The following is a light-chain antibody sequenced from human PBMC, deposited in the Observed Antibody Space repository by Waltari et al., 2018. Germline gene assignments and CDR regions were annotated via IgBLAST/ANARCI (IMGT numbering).Light chain of an antibody. CDR2: GAS. CDR3: QQYGTSSWT. J-gene: IGKJ1*01. Sequence: ETVLTQSPGTLSLSPGERATLSCRANQSVSSNYFAWYQQKPGQSPRLLIYGASNRATGIPDRFVGSGSGTDFTLTISRLEPEDFAVYYCQQYGTSSWTFGQGTKVEIK. CDR1: QSVSSNY. V-gene: IGKV3-20*01.